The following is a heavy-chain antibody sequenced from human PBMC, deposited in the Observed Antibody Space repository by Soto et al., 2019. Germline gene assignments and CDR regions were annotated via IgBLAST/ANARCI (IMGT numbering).Heavy chain of an antibody. Sequence: QLQLQESGPGLVKPSETLSLTCTVSGGSISSSSYYWGWIRQPPGKGLEWIGSIYYSGSTYYNPSPKSRVTIPVATSKSQFSRKLSSVTAADTAVYYCARHTPAISISDHWGQGTLVTVSS. V-gene: IGHV4-39*01. J-gene: IGHJ4*02. CDR2: IYYSGST. CDR3: ARHTPAISISDH. D-gene: IGHD2-15*01. CDR1: GGSISSSSYY.